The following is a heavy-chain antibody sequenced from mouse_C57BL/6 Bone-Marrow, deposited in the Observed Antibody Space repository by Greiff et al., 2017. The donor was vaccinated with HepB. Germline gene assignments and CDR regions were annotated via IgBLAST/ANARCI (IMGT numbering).Heavy chain of an antibody. V-gene: IGHV10-3*01. CDR1: GFTFNTYA. CDR3: VRDQNYEYETWFSY. D-gene: IGHD2-4*01. CDR2: IRSKSSNYAT. Sequence: EVMLVESGGGLVQPKGSLKLSCAASGFTFNTYAMHWVRQAPGKGLEWVARIRSKSSNYATYYADSVKDRFTISRDDSQSMLYLQMNNLKTEDTAMYYCVRDQNYEYETWFSYWGEGTLVTVSA. J-gene: IGHJ3*01.